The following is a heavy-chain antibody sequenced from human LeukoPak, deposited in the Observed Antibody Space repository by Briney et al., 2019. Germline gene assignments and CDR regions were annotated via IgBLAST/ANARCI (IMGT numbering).Heavy chain of an antibody. D-gene: IGHD4-17*01. CDR2: ISGSGYIT. CDR1: EFTLRNYA. CDR3: TKGSGDFGLGYFHY. V-gene: IGHV3-23*01. J-gene: IGHJ4*02. Sequence: GGSLRLSCAASEFTLRNYAMSWVRQAPGKGLEWVSAISGSGYITYYADSVKDRFTISRDNSKNTLYLQMNSLRAEDTAVYYCTKGSGDFGLGYFHYWGQGTLVTVSS.